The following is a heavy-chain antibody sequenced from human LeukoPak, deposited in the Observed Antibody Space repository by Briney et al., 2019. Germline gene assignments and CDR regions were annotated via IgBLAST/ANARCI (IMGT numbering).Heavy chain of an antibody. D-gene: IGHD2-15*01. J-gene: IGHJ5*02. V-gene: IGHV1-69*13. Sequence: ASVKVSCKASGGTFSSYAISWVRQAPGQGLECMGGIIPIFGTANYAQKFQGRVTITADESTSTAYMELSSLRSDDTAVYYCARVSSGTRGSCCTEEFDPWGQGTLVTVSS. CDR1: GGTFSSYA. CDR3: ARVSSGTRGSCCTEEFDP. CDR2: IIPIFGTA.